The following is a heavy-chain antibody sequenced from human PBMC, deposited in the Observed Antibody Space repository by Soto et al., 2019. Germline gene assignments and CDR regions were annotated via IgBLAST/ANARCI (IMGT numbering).Heavy chain of an antibody. CDR2: IFSNDEK. D-gene: IGHD3-3*01. CDR1: GSSLSNARMG. CDR3: ARIATYYDFWSGFYYGMDV. Sequence: VSGPTLVNPTETLTLTCTVSGSSLSNARMGVSWIRQPPGKALEWLAHIFSNDEKSYSTSLKSRLTISKDTSKSQVVLTMTNMDPVDTATYYCARIATYYDFWSGFYYGMDVWGQGTTVTVSS. J-gene: IGHJ6*02. V-gene: IGHV2-26*01.